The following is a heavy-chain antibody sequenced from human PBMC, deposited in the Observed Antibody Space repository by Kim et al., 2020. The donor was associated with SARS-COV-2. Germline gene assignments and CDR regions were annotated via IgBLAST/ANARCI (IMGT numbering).Heavy chain of an antibody. D-gene: IGHD2-15*01. CDR2: SYI. V-gene: IGHV3-21*01. CDR3: ARDLISFDY. J-gene: IGHJ4*02. Sequence: SYIYYADSVKGRCTIARDNAKNSLYLQMNSLRAEDTAVYYCARDLISFDYWGQGTLVTVSS.